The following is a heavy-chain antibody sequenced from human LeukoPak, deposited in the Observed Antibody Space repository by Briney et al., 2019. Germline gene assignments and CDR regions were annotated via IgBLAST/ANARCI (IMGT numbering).Heavy chain of an antibody. V-gene: IGHV3-53*01. CDR2: IYSDGST. Sequence: AGGSLRLSCAASGFIVSGDFMSWVRQAPGKGLEWVSAIYSDGSTYYADSVKGRFTISRDNSKNTLDLQMTGLRAEDTAVYYCARERGRGRDSPWFDYWGQGTLVTVSS. CDR1: GFIVSGDF. J-gene: IGHJ4*02. CDR3: ARERGRGRDSPWFDY. D-gene: IGHD1-26*01.